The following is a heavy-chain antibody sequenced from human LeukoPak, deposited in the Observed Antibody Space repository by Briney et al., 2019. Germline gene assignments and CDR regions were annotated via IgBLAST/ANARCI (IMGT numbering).Heavy chain of an antibody. V-gene: IGHV3-23*01. J-gene: IGHJ4*02. CDR1: GFTFSGHS. Sequence: GESLKISCAASGFTFSGHSMSCVRQAPGKGLEWVSSISSSGAATYYADSVKGRFTISRDNSKNTLYLQMNSLRAEDTAVYYCAKDRPCTICSPSDYWGQGTLVTVSS. D-gene: IGHD2-8*01. CDR2: ISSSGAAT. CDR3: AKDRPCTICSPSDY.